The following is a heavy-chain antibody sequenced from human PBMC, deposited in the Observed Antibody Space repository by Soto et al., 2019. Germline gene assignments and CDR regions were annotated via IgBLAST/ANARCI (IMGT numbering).Heavy chain of an antibody. CDR2: INPNSGGT. CDR3: ARGDYVGNSGYYYYYSMDV. V-gene: IGHV1-2*04. D-gene: IGHD4-17*01. J-gene: IGHJ6*02. CDR1: GYTFTGYY. Sequence: ASVKVSCKASGYTFTGYYMHWVRQDPGQGLEWMGWINPNSGGTNYAQKFQGWVTMTRDTSISTAYMELSRLRSDDTAVYYCARGDYVGNSGYYYYYSMDVWGQGTTVTVSS.